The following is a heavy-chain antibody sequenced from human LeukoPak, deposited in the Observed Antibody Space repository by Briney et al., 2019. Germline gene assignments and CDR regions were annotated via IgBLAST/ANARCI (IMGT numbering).Heavy chain of an antibody. V-gene: IGHV3-23*01. CDR3: AKGGDILTGYYAGPYYFDY. D-gene: IGHD3-9*01. Sequence: GGSLRLSCAASGFTFSSYAMSWVRQAPGKGLEWVSAISGSGGSTYYADSVKGRFTISRDNSKNTLYLQMNSLRAEDTAVYYCAKGGDILTGYYAGPYYFDYWGQGTLVTVSS. J-gene: IGHJ4*02. CDR1: GFTFSSYA. CDR2: ISGSGGST.